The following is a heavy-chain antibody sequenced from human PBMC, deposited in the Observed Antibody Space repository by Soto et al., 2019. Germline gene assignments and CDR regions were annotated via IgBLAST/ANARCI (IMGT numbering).Heavy chain of an antibody. CDR3: AKDLTITYYYDSSGYTVDY. Sequence: GGSLRLSCAASGFTFSSYAMSWVRQAPGKGLEWVSAISGSGGSTYYADSVKGRFTISRDNSKNTLYLQMNSLRAEDTAVYYCAKDLTITYYYDSSGYTVDYWGQGTLVTVS. J-gene: IGHJ4*02. CDR2: ISGSGGST. CDR1: GFTFSSYA. D-gene: IGHD3-22*01. V-gene: IGHV3-23*01.